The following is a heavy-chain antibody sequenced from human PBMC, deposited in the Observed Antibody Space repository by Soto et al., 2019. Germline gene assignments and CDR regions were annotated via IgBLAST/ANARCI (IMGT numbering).Heavy chain of an antibody. CDR2: ISYDGSNK. CDR1: GFTFSSYA. J-gene: IGHJ6*02. D-gene: IGHD3-9*01. CDR3: ARDGLDYDILTGYPTSYGMDV. V-gene: IGHV3-30-3*01. Sequence: GGSLRLSCAASGFTFSSYAMHWVRQAPGKGLEWVAVISYDGSNKYYADSVKGRFTIPRDNSKNTLYLQMNSLRAEDTAVYYCARDGLDYDILTGYPTSYGMDVWGQGTTVTVSS.